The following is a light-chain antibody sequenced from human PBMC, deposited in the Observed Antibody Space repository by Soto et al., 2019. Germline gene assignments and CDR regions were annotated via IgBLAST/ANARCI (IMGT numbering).Light chain of an antibody. V-gene: IGLV1-47*01. J-gene: IGLJ3*02. CDR1: SSSIGSNY. CDR2: RNN. Sequence: QSVLTQPPSASGTPGQRVTISCSGSSSSIGSNYVYWYQQLPGTAPKLLIYRNNHRPSGVPHRFSGSKSATSASLAISGLLSEDEADYYCAAWDDSLSGWVFGGGTKVTVL. CDR3: AAWDDSLSGWV.